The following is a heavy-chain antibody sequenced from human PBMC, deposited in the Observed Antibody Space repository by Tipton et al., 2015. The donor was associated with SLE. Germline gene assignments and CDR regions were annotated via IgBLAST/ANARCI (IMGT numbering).Heavy chain of an antibody. CDR3: ARGRKNMTPKRDAFDI. CDR1: GGSFSGYY. V-gene: IGHV4-34*01. Sequence: LRLSCAVYGGSFSGYYWSWIRQPPGKGLEWIGEINHSGSTNYNPSLKSRVTISVDTSKNHFSLKLSSVTAADTAVYYCARGRKNMTPKRDAFDIWGQGIMVTVSS. CDR2: INHSGST. J-gene: IGHJ3*02.